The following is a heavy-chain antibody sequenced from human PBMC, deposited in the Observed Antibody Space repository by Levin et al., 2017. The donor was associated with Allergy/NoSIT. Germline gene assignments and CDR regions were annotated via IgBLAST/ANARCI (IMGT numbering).Heavy chain of an antibody. V-gene: IGHV3-33*01. J-gene: IGHJ3*02. Sequence: SLKISCEASGFTFRNFGMHWVRQAPGKGLEWVAVIWHDGSKRLYAASAQGRLTISRDDSENTVYLQMNSLRAEDTAIYYCARDGGGNSGYDLAFDIWGQGTKVTVSS. D-gene: IGHD5-12*01. CDR1: GFTFRNFG. CDR3: ARDGGGNSGYDLAFDI. CDR2: IWHDGSKR.